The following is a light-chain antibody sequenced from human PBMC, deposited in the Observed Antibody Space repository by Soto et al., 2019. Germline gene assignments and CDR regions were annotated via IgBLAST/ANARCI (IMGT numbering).Light chain of an antibody. V-gene: IGKV2-28*01. CDR1: ESLLHSVGNTS. J-gene: IGKJ1*01. CDR2: LGS. Sequence: DIVVSQSQLSLPVTPGEPASISCTSSESLLHSVGNTSLDWYLQKRGQSPQLLIDLGSNRASGIPDRFSGGGSGTDFTLNISRLEAEDVGVYYCKQDIPSPWTFGQGTKVDI. CDR3: KQDIPSPWT.